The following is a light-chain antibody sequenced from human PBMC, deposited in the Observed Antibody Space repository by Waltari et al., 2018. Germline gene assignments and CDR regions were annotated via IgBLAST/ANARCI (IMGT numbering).Light chain of an antibody. J-gene: IGLJ3*02. CDR3: SSYTSSGTWV. CDR2: AVS. Sequence: QSALTQPASVSGSPGQSITISCTGTSSDVGGYNFVSWYQQHPRKAPKLMIYAVSKRPSGVSSRFSGSKSGNTASLTISGLQAEDEADYYCSSYTSSGTWVCGGGTKLSGL. V-gene: IGLV2-14*01. CDR1: SSDVGGYNF.